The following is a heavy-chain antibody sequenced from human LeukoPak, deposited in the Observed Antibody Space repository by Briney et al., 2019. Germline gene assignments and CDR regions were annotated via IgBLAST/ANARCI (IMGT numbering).Heavy chain of an antibody. CDR2: IIPFLGIA. V-gene: IGHV1-69*04. Sequence: ASVKVSCKASGGTFSSYAISWVRQAPGQGLEWMGRIIPFLGIANYAQKFQGRVTITADKSTSTAYMELSSLRSEDTAVYYCAKSPLYSSSWYDYWGQGTLVTVSS. CDR3: AKSPLYSSSWYDY. D-gene: IGHD6-13*01. J-gene: IGHJ4*02. CDR1: GGTFSSYA.